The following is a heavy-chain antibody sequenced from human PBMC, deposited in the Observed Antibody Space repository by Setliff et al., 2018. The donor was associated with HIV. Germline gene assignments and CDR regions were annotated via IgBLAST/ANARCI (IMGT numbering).Heavy chain of an antibody. J-gene: IGHJ5*02. CDR2: IFSSGST. Sequence: SETQSLTCTVSGDSISSYSWNWIRQSPGGGLEWIGFIFSSGSTKYNPSLQSRVTMSIDTSKNQFSLRLTSVTAADTAVYYCARRIDDSGSFPDKNWFDTWGQGSLVTVSS. CDR1: GDSISSYS. V-gene: IGHV4-4*09. CDR3: ARRIDDSGSFPDKNWFDT. D-gene: IGHD3-10*01.